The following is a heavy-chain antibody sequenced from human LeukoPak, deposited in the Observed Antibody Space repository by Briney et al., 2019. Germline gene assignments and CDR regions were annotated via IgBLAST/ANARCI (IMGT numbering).Heavy chain of an antibody. V-gene: IGHV3-43*02. CDR3: AKDAASITMIHDAFDI. Sequence: WQSLRLSCAASGFTFYDYAVDWVRQAQSQGLGLVSLISGDGGSTYYADSVKGRFTISRDNSKNSLYLQMNSLRTEDTALYSCAKDAASITMIHDAFDIWGQGTMVTVSS. J-gene: IGHJ3*02. CDR2: ISGDGGST. D-gene: IGHD3-22*01. CDR1: GFTFYDYA.